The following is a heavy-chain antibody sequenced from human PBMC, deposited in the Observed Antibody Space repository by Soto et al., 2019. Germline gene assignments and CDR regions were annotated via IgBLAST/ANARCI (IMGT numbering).Heavy chain of an antibody. CDR2: ISDDGSNQ. Sequence: GGSLRLSCASSGFTFKSFAMHWVRQAPGKGLEWVAFISDDGSNQYFADSVTGRCTISRDNSENTVSLQIDSLRPGDTAVYYCAKDLYSGSYSSYYFHHWGQGILVTVSS. D-gene: IGHD1-26*01. V-gene: IGHV3-30*18. J-gene: IGHJ4*02. CDR3: AKDLYSGSYSSYYFHH. CDR1: GFTFKSFA.